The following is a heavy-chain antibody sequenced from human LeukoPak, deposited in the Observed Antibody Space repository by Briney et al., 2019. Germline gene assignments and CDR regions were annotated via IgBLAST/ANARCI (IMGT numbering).Heavy chain of an antibody. CDR1: GGSISSGDYS. J-gene: IGHJ5*02. Sequence: PSETLSLTCAVSGGSISSGDYSWSWIRQPPGEGLEWIGFIYNSGNTYYNPSLKSRVTLSVDTSKNQFSLNLSSVTAADTAVYYCARGRYCSGGSCSFDPWGQGTLVIVSS. CDR2: IYNSGNT. V-gene: IGHV4-30-4*07. CDR3: ARGRYCSGGSCSFDP. D-gene: IGHD2-15*01.